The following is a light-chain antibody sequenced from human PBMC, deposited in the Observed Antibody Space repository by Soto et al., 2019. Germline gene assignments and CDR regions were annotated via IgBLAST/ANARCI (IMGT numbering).Light chain of an antibody. Sequence: EIVMTQSPATLSVSPGESATLSCRASQSVSSNLAWHQQKPGQAPRILMYDASTRATGISARFSGSGSGTDFTLTISSLEPEDFAVYYCQQRSTWPPITFGQGTRLEIK. CDR2: DAS. CDR1: QSVSSN. CDR3: QQRSTWPPIT. V-gene: IGKV3-11*01. J-gene: IGKJ5*01.